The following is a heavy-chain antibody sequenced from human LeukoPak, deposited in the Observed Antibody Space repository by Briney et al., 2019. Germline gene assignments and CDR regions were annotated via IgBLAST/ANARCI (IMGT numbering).Heavy chain of an antibody. D-gene: IGHD5-12*01. Sequence: GGSLRLSCAASGFTFSSYAMSWVRQAPGKGLEWVSAISGSGGSTYYADSVKGRFTISRDNSKNTLNLQMNSLRAEDTAVYYCAKDRPSYSGYDYEGYWGQGTLVTVSS. CDR1: GFTFSSYA. V-gene: IGHV3-23*01. J-gene: IGHJ4*02. CDR2: ISGSGGST. CDR3: AKDRPSYSGYDYEGY.